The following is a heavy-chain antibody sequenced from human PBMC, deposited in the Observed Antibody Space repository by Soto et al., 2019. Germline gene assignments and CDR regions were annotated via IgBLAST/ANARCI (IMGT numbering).Heavy chain of an antibody. Sequence: QVQLVQSGAEVKKPGSSVKVSCKASGGTFSSYAISWVRQAPGQGLEWMGGITPIFGTANYAQKFQGRVTITADESTSTAYMELSSLRSEDTAVYYCARWAVGATPYYYYGMDVWGQGTTVTVSS. V-gene: IGHV1-69*01. J-gene: IGHJ6*02. D-gene: IGHD1-26*01. CDR2: ITPIFGTA. CDR3: ARWAVGATPYYYYGMDV. CDR1: GGTFSSYA.